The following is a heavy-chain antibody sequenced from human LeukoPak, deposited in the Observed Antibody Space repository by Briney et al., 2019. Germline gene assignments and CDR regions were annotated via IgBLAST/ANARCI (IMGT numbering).Heavy chain of an antibody. CDR1: GGSISSGGYY. Sequence: PSETLSLTCTVSGGSISSGGYYWSWIRQHPGKGLEWIGYIYYSGSTYYNPSLKSRVTISVDTSKNQFSLKLSSVTAADTAVYYCARSKVVTYYFDYWGQGTLVTVSS. J-gene: IGHJ4*02. CDR2: IYYSGST. V-gene: IGHV4-30-4*08. D-gene: IGHD4-23*01. CDR3: ARSKVVTYYFDY.